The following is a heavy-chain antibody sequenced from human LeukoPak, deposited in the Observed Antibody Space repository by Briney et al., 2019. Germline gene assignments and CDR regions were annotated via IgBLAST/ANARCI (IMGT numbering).Heavy chain of an antibody. Sequence: SETLSLTCTVSSGSISTSNYYWGWVRQPPGKALEWIGNIFYSGSTYYSPSLKSRVTISLDTSRNQFSLKLSSVTAADTAVYYCARRDDSSGYHKIFDYWGPGTLVTVSS. CDR3: ARRDDSSGYHKIFDY. V-gene: IGHV4-39*01. D-gene: IGHD3-22*01. CDR2: IFYSGST. CDR1: SGSISTSNYY. J-gene: IGHJ4*02.